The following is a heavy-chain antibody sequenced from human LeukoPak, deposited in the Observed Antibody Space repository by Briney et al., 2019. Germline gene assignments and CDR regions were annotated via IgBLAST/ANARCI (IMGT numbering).Heavy chain of an antibody. CDR1: GYSFSTHW. D-gene: IGHD3-9*01. CDR2: INTNTGNP. CDR3: AREGEADILTGYEFDY. J-gene: IGHJ4*02. V-gene: IGHV7-4-1*02. Sequence: ASVKVSCKASGYSFSTHWMHWVRQAPGQGLEWMGWINTNTGNPTYAQGFTGRFVFSLDTSVSTAYLQISSLKAEDTAVYYCAREGEADILTGYEFDYWGQGTLVTVSS.